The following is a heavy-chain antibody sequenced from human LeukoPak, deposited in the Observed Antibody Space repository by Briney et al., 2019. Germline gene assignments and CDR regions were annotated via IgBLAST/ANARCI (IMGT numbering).Heavy chain of an antibody. CDR1: GFTFSSYE. Sequence: GGSLRLSCAASGFTFSSYEMNWVRQAPGKGLEWVSYISISGSTIYYADSVKGRFTISRDNAKNSLCLQMNSLRAEDTAVYYCARVHYFYGGNSEVYFDYWGQGTLVTVSS. CDR3: ARVHYFYGGNSEVYFDY. CDR2: ISISGSTI. V-gene: IGHV3-48*03. D-gene: IGHD4-23*01. J-gene: IGHJ4*02.